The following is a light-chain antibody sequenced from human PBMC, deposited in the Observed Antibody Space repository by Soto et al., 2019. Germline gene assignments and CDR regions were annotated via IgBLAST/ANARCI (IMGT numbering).Light chain of an antibody. V-gene: IGKV3-20*01. J-gene: IGKJ2*01. CDR2: GAS. CDR1: QSVSSSY. Sequence: LSPGERATLSCRASQSVSSSYLAWYQQKPGQAPRLLIYGASSRATGIPDRFSGSGSGTDFTLTISSLKPDDFATDYCLQYDSRYTFGQGTKVDIK. CDR3: LQYDSRYT.